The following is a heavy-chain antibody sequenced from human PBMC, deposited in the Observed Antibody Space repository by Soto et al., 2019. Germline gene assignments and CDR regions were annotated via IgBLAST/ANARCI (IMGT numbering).Heavy chain of an antibody. CDR1: GYTFTSYY. D-gene: IGHD3-10*01. J-gene: IGHJ4*02. Sequence: ASVRVSCKASGYTFTSYYMHWVRQAPGQGLEWMGIINPSGGSTSYAQKFQGRVTITRDTSTSTVYMELSSLRSEDTAVYYCARDLSALITMVRGVILSGFDYWGQGTLVTVSS. CDR2: INPSGGST. CDR3: ARDLSALITMVRGVILSGFDY. V-gene: IGHV1-46*01.